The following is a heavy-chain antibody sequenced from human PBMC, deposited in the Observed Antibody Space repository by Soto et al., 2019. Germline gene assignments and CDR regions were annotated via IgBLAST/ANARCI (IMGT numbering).Heavy chain of an antibody. J-gene: IGHJ4*02. CDR2: ISSSGSTI. V-gene: IGHV3-11*04. CDR1: GFTFSDYY. Sequence: GGSLRLSCAASGFTFSDYYMSWIRQAPGKGLEWVSYISSSGSTIYYADSVKGRFTISRDNAKNSLYLQMNSLRAEDTAVYYCARDPNYDSSGSMNFDYWGQGTLVTVSS. D-gene: IGHD3-22*01. CDR3: ARDPNYDSSGSMNFDY.